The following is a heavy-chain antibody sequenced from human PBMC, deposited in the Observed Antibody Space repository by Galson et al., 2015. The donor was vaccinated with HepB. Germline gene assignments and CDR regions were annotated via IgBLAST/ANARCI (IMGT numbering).Heavy chain of an antibody. J-gene: IGHJ5*02. V-gene: IGHV4-59*01. CDR1: GGSISSYY. Sequence: LSFTCTVSGGSISSYYWSWIRQPPGKGLEWIGYIYYSGSTNYNPSLKSRVTISVDTSKNQFSLKLSSVTAADTAVYYCARDLGQLYEDENWFDPWGQGTLVTVSS. D-gene: IGHD3-16*01. CDR3: ARDLGQLYEDENWFDP. CDR2: IYYSGST.